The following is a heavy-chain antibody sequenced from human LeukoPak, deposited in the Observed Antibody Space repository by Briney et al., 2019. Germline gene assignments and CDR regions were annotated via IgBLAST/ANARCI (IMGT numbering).Heavy chain of an antibody. Sequence: SETLSLTCTVSGGSISSYYWSWIRQPPGKGLEWIGCVYYSGSTNYNPSLKSRVTISVDTSKNQFSLKLSSVTAADTAVYYCARGPDYYDSSPHDTWGQGTLVTVSS. V-gene: IGHV4-59*01. CDR2: VYYSGST. D-gene: IGHD3-22*01. CDR3: ARGPDYYDSSPHDT. J-gene: IGHJ5*02. CDR1: GGSISSYY.